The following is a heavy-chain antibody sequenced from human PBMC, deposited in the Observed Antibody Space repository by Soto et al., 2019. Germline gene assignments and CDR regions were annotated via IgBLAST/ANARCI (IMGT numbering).Heavy chain of an antibody. D-gene: IGHD3-3*01. CDR2: INPSGGST. CDR3: ASTRPDFWSGYYRYYYYYGMDV. Sequence: ASVKVSCKASGYTFTSYYMHWVRQAPGQGLEWMGIINPSGGSTSYAQKFQGRVTMTRDTSTSTVYMELSSLRSEDTAVYYCASTRPDFWSGYYRYYYYYGMDVWGQGTTVTVSS. CDR1: GYTFTSYY. J-gene: IGHJ6*02. V-gene: IGHV1-46*01.